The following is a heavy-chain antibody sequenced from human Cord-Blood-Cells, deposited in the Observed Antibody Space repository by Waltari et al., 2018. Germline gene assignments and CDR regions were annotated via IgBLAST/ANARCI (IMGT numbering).Heavy chain of an antibody. CDR2: NYHSGVT. CDR3: ARVWLGTSDWYFDL. CDR1: GYSISSGYY. D-gene: IGHD6-19*01. Sequence: QVQLQESGPGLVKPSETLSLTCAVSGYSISSGYYWGWIRQPPGKGLEWIGCNYHSGVTYYNPPLRSRVTSSVDTSKNQCSLKLSSVTAADTAVYYWARVWLGTSDWYFDLWGRGTLVTVSS. J-gene: IGHJ2*01. V-gene: IGHV4-38-2*01.